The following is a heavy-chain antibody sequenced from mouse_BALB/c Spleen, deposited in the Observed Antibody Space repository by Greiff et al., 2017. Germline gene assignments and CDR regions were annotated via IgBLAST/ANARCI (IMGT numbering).Heavy chain of an antibody. CDR2: ISSGGSYT. J-gene: IGHJ3*01. V-gene: IGHV5-9-3*01. CDR3: ARQGAY. CDR1: GFTFSSYA. Sequence: EVQLVESGGGLVKPGGSLKLSCAASGFTFSSYAMSWVRQTPEKRLEWVATISSGGSYTYYPDSVKGRFTISRDNAKNTLYLQMSSLRSEDTAMYYCARQGAYWGQGTLVTVSA.